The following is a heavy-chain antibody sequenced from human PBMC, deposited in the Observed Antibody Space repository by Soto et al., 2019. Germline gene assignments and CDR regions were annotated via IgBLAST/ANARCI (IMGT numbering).Heavy chain of an antibody. CDR1: GFTFTRYS. CDR3: ARDSIAVAGTAFDY. Sequence: GGSLRLSCAASGFTFTRYSMNWVRQAPGKGLEWVSSISSTTNYIYYGDSVKGRFTISRDNAKNTLYLQMNSLRAEDTAVYYCARDSIAVAGTAFDYWGQGTLVTVSS. CDR2: ISSTTNYI. D-gene: IGHD6-19*01. J-gene: IGHJ4*02. V-gene: IGHV3-21*01.